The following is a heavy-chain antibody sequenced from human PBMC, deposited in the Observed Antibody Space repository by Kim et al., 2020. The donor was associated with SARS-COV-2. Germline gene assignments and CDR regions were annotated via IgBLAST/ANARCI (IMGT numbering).Heavy chain of an antibody. CDR3: ARDLRSSTSWANYGMDV. V-gene: IGHV3-21*04. CDR2: ISSSSSYI. J-gene: IGHJ6*02. Sequence: GGSLRLSCAASGFTFSSYSMNWVRQAPGKGLEWVSSISSSSSYIYYADSVKGRFTISRDNAKNSLYLQMNSLRAEDTAVYYCARDLRSSTSWANYGMDVWGQGTTVTVSS. D-gene: IGHD2-2*01. CDR1: GFTFSSYS.